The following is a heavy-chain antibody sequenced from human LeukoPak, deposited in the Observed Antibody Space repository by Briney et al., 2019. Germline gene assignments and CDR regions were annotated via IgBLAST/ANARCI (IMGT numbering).Heavy chain of an antibody. Sequence: SVKVSCKASGGTFSSYAISWVRQAPGQGLEWMGGIIPIFGTANYAQKFQGRVTITADESTSTAYMELSSLRSEDTAVYYCARDSVSSSWFKNGMDVWGQGTTVTVSS. V-gene: IGHV1-69*13. D-gene: IGHD6-13*01. J-gene: IGHJ6*02. CDR2: IIPIFGTA. CDR1: GGTFSSYA. CDR3: ARDSVSSSWFKNGMDV.